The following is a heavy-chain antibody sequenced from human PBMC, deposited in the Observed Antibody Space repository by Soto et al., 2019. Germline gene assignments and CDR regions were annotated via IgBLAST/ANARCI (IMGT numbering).Heavy chain of an antibody. V-gene: IGHV3-74*01. J-gene: IGHJ4*02. CDR1: GFTFSSYW. D-gene: IGHD3-22*01. CDR3: ARPRYDGSGTPFDH. CDR2: INGDGSTT. Sequence: GGSLRLSCAASGFTFSSYWMHWVRQAPGKGLVWVSRINGDGSTTTYADSVKGRFIISRDNAKNMLYLQMNSLTAEDTAVYYCARPRYDGSGTPFDHWGQGTLVTVPQ.